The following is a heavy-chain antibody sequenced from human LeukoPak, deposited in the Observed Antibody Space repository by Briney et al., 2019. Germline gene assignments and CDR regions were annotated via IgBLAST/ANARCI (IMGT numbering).Heavy chain of an antibody. CDR2: IGTAGDT. CDR1: GFTFSSYD. D-gene: IGHD6-13*01. J-gene: IGHJ6*03. CDR3: ARVRYSSSCYPNYYYYYMDV. Sequence: PGGSLRLSCAASGFTFSSYDMHWARQATGKGLEWVSAIGTAGDTYYPGSVKGRFTISRENAKNSLYLQMSSLRAGDTAVYYCARVRYSSSCYPNYYYYYMDVWGKGTTVTVSS. V-gene: IGHV3-13*01.